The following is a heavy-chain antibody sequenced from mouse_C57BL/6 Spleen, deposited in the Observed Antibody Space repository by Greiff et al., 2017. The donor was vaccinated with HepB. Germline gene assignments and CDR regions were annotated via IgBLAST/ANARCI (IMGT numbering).Heavy chain of an antibody. V-gene: IGHV1-64*01. CDR2: IHPNSGST. CDR1: GYTFTSYW. CDR3: AREDYYGSNWYFDV. J-gene: IGHJ1*03. D-gene: IGHD1-1*01. Sequence: VQLQQSGAELVKPGASVKLSCKASGYTFTSYWMHWVKQRPGQGLEWIGMIHPNSGSTNYNEKFKSKATLTVDKSSSTAYMQLSSLTSEDSAVYYCAREDYYGSNWYFDVWGTGTTVTVSS.